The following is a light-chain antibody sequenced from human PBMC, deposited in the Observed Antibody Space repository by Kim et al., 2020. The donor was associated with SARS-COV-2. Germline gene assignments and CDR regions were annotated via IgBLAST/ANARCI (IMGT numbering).Light chain of an antibody. V-gene: IGKV1-NL1*01. Sequence: DIQMTQSPSSLSASVGDRVTIICRASQDISNSLAWYQQKPGKAPKLLIYAASRLESGVPPRFSGNGSGTDYTLTISSLQPEDFATYYCQQYYSSAWTFGPGTKVDIK. J-gene: IGKJ1*01. CDR3: QQYYSSAWT. CDR1: QDISNS. CDR2: AAS.